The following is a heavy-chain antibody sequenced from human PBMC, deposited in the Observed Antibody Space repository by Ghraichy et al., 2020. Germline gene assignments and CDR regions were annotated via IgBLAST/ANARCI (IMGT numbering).Heavy chain of an antibody. V-gene: IGHV3-30*04. CDR3: ARAGAVAGNPFDY. CDR2: ISYDGSNK. J-gene: IGHJ4*02. CDR1: GFTFSSYA. D-gene: IGHD6-19*01. Sequence: GGSLRLSCAASGFTFSSYAMHWVRQAPGKGLEWVAVISYDGSNKYYADSVKGRFTISRDNSKNTLYLQMNSLRAEDTAVYYCARAGAVAGNPFDYWGQGTLVTVSS.